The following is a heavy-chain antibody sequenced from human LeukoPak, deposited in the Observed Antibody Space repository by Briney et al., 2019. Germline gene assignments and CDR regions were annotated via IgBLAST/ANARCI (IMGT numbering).Heavy chain of an antibody. CDR2: IKQDGSER. D-gene: IGHD1-26*01. CDR1: GFTFSSYW. J-gene: IGHJ4*02. Sequence: GGSLRLSCAASGFTFSSYWMSWVRQAPGKGLEWVANIKQDGSERYYVDSVKGRFTISRDNAKNSPYLQMNSLRAEDTAVYYCARDRYVGTTTAGDSDSWGQGTLVTVSS. CDR3: ARDRYVGTTTAGDSDS. V-gene: IGHV3-7*03.